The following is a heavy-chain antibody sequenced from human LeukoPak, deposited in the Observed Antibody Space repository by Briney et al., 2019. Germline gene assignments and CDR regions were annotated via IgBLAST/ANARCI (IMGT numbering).Heavy chain of an antibody. CDR3: ARVDYYDSSKDY. D-gene: IGHD3-22*01. Sequence: PSETLSLTCTVSGGSISSGSYYWSWIRQPAGKGLEWIGRIYTSGSTNYNPSLKSRVTISVDTSKNQFSLKLSPVTAADTAVYYCARVDYYDSSKDYWGQGTLVTVSS. J-gene: IGHJ4*02. V-gene: IGHV4-61*02. CDR1: GGSISSGSYY. CDR2: IYTSGST.